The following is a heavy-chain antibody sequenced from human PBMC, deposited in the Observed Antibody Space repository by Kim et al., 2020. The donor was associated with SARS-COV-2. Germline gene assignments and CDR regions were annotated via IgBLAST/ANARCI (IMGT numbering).Heavy chain of an antibody. Sequence: ASVKVSCRASGYSFISKPIHWVRQTPEQGLEWMGWINVIYGSTKYSENFQGRVTITRDTSASTVYMELSFLRSEDTAMYFCARWGRDYGSGSDDYWGQGT. CDR1: GYSFISKP. D-gene: IGHD3-10*01. CDR2: INVIYGST. J-gene: IGHJ4*02. CDR3: ARWGRDYGSGSDDY. V-gene: IGHV1-3*01.